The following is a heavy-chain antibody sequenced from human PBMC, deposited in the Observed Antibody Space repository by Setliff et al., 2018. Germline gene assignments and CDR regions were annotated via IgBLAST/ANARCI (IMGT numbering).Heavy chain of an antibody. V-gene: IGHV4-39*01. CDR2: IYYSGRT. CDR3: AKITGMVGATPYYFDY. Sequence: ASETLSLTCTVSGGSISSSGYYWSWIRQPPGKGLEWIGNIYYSGRTYYNPSLKSRVTISVDTSKNQFSLKLTSVTAADTAVYYCAKITGMVGATPYYFDYWGQGTLVTV. J-gene: IGHJ4*02. CDR1: GGSISSSGYY. D-gene: IGHD1-26*01.